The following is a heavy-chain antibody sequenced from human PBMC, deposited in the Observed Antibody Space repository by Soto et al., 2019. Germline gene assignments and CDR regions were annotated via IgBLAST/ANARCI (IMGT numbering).Heavy chain of an antibody. CDR1: GFSFTGFY. CDR3: AKDLTRQLAYWLDP. D-gene: IGHD6-6*01. CDR2: INAHSGGT. J-gene: IGHJ5*02. V-gene: IGHV1-2*02. Sequence: ASVKVSCKASGFSFTGFYIHWLRQAPGQGLEWMGWINAHSGGTEYAQKFQGRVTLTRDTSIATAYLTLTSLTSDDTALYYCAKDLTRQLAYWLDPWGQGTQVTVSS.